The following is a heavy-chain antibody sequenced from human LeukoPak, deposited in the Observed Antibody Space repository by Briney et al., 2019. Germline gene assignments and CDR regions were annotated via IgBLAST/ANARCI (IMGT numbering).Heavy chain of an antibody. CDR2: LTGGGGGT. D-gene: IGHD1-14*01. Sequence: GGSLRLSCAASGFSFSTYAMSWVRQAPGKGLEWVSGLTGGGGGTSYADSVKGRFTISRDNSKNTLYLQMNSLRAEDTAVYYCAKDKGAVTGTFDYWGQGTLVTVSS. CDR3: AKDKGAVTGTFDY. J-gene: IGHJ4*02. V-gene: IGHV3-23*01. CDR1: GFSFSTYA.